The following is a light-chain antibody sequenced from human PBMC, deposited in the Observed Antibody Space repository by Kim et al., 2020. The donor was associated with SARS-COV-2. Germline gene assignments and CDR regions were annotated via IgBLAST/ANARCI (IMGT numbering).Light chain of an antibody. J-gene: IGLJ2*01. CDR3: QSYHSTGVV. V-gene: IGLV6-57*03. CDR1: SGFIASNY. CDR2: EDS. Sequence: GKTVTISCTLSSGFIASNYVQWYQQRPGSVPIIVIYEDSQRPSGVPDRFSGSIDSSSNTASLTISGLRPDDEADYYCQSYHSTGVVFGGGTQLTVL.